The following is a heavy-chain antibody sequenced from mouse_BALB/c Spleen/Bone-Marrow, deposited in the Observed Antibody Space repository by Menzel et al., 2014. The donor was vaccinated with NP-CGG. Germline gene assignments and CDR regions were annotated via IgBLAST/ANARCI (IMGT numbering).Heavy chain of an antibody. J-gene: IGHJ3*01. CDR3: ARSSSYDYDVGFAY. V-gene: IGHV3-2*02. CDR1: GYSITRDYA. Sequence: VQLKQSGPGLVKPSQSLSLTCIVTGYSITRDYACHWIRRFPGNKLEWMGYISYSGSTTYNPSLESRISITRDTSKNQFFLQLNSVTTEDTATYYCARSSSYDYDVGFAYWGQGTLVTVSA. D-gene: IGHD2-4*01. CDR2: ISYSGST.